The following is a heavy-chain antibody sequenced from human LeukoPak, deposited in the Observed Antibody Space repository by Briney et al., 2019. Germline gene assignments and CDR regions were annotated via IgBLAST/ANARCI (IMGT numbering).Heavy chain of an antibody. V-gene: IGHV4-39*01. CDR2: IYYSGRT. CDR3: ARHADDYDYVWGSYRGYYFDY. D-gene: IGHD3-16*02. CDR1: GGSISSSSYY. Sequence: SETLSLACTVSGGSISSSSYYWGWIRQPPGKGLEWIGSIYYSGRTYYNPSLESRVTISVDTSKNQFSLKLSSVTAADTAVYYCARHADDYDYVWGSYRGYYFDYWGQGTLVTVSS. J-gene: IGHJ4*02.